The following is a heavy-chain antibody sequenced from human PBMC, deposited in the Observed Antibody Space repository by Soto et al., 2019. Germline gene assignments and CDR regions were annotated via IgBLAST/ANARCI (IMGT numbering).Heavy chain of an antibody. V-gene: IGHV2-70*04. Sequence: SGPTLVNPTQTLTLTCTFSGFSLSTSGMRVSWIRQPPGKALEWLARIDWDDDKFYSTSLKTRLTISKDTSTNQVVLTMTNMDPVDTATYYCERARSGGSSWGWFDPWGQVTLVTVAS. CDR2: IDWDDDK. CDR3: ERARSGGSSWGWFDP. CDR1: GFSLSTSGMR. D-gene: IGHD2-15*01. J-gene: IGHJ5*02.